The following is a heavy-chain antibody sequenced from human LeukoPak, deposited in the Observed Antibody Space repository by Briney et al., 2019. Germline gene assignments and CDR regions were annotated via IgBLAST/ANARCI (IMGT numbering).Heavy chain of an antibody. J-gene: IGHJ3*02. CDR1: GGSLVSYY. CDR3: AREEVPHGFDI. CDR2: IYYSGSS. V-gene: IGHV4-59*01. Sequence: SETLSLTCTVSGGSLVSYYWTWIRQPPGKGLEWIGYIYYSGSSNYNPSLKSRVTISLDTSKNQFSLKLSSVTAADTAVYYCAREEVPHGFDIWGQGTMVTVSS.